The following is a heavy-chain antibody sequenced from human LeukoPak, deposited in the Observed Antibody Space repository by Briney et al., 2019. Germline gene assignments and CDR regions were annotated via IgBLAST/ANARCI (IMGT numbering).Heavy chain of an antibody. CDR2: INHSGST. D-gene: IGHD3-10*01. V-gene: IGHV4-34*01. Sequence: PSETLSLTCAVYGGSFSGYYWSWIRQPPGKGLEWIGEINHSGSTNYNPSLKSRVTISVDTSKNQFSLKPSSVTAADTAVYYCARVSYYGSSTWGQGTLVTVSS. J-gene: IGHJ5*02. CDR1: GGSFSGYY. CDR3: ARVSYYGSST.